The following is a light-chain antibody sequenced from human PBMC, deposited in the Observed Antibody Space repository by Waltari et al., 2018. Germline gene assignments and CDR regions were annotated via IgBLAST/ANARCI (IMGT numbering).Light chain of an antibody. V-gene: IGKV3-15*01. CDR2: GAS. Sequence: EIVMTQSPATLSVSPGERVTLSCRASQSVSSNLAWYQQRPGPAPRLVIFGASTRATGSPPRFSGSGSGTEFTLTISSLQSEDFAVYYCQQYNSWPPVTFGPGTKVDLK. CDR3: QQYNSWPPVT. CDR1: QSVSSN. J-gene: IGKJ3*01.